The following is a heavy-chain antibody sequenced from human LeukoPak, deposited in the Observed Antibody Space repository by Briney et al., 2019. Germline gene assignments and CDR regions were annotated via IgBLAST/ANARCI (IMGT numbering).Heavy chain of an antibody. J-gene: IGHJ5*02. CDR3: ARVIPPDSMADHWFDP. V-gene: IGHV1-18*01. CDR2: ISAYNGNT. CDR1: GYTFTSYG. Sequence: ASVNVSCKASGYTFTSYGISWVRQAPGQGLEWMGWISAYNGNTNYAQKLQGRVTMTTDTSTSTAYMELRSLRSDDTAVYYCARVIPPDSMADHWFDPWGQGTLVTVSS. D-gene: IGHD2/OR15-2a*01.